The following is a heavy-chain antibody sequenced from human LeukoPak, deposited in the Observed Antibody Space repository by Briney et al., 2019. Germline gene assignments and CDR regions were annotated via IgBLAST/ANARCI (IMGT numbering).Heavy chain of an antibody. J-gene: IGHJ4*02. CDR1: GFTFSSYA. D-gene: IGHD3-10*01. CDR3: ARDWNYYGIFDY. Sequence: GGSLRLSCAASGFTFSSYAMHWVRQAPGKGLEWVAVISYDGSDKYYADSVKGRFTISRDNSKDTLYLQVNSLRAEDTAVYYCARDWNYYGIFDYWGQGTLVTVSS. V-gene: IGHV3-30*04. CDR2: ISYDGSDK.